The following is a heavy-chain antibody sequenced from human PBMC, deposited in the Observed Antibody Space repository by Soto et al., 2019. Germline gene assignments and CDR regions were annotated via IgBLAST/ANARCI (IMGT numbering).Heavy chain of an antibody. CDR3: GRGRVGTVIYTSGPVYY. V-gene: IGHV1-18*04. D-gene: IGHD1-1*01. CDR2: ISAYNGNT. CDR1: GYTFTSYG. Sequence: ASVKVSCKGSGYTFTSYGISWVRQAPGQGLEWIGWISAYNGNTNYAQKLQGRVTMTTGTSTSTPYIEQRTPRSYDTAXYYCGRGRVGTVIYTSGPVYYWVHGTLVTVSS. J-gene: IGHJ4*01.